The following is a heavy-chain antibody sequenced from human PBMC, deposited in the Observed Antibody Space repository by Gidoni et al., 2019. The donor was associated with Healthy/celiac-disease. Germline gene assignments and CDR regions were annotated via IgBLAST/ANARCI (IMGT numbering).Heavy chain of an antibody. Sequence: EVQLVESGGGLVQPGGSVRLSCAASGFTFSSYEMNWVRQAPGKGLEWVSYISSSGSTIYYADAVKGRFTISRDNAKNSLYLQMNSLRAEDTAVYYCARRQHRLYSSGYSDYWGQGTLVTVSS. CDR1: GFTFSSYE. V-gene: IGHV3-48*03. CDR2: ISSSGSTI. CDR3: ARRQHRLYSSGYSDY. D-gene: IGHD3-22*01. J-gene: IGHJ4*02.